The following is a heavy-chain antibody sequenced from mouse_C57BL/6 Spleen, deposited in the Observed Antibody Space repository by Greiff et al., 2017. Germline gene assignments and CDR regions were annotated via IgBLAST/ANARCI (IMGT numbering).Heavy chain of an antibody. D-gene: IGHD4-1*01. J-gene: IGHJ4*01. Sequence: EVNLVESGGGLVQPGGSLKLSCAASGFTFSDYGMHWVRQAPEKGLEWVAYISSGSSTIYYAVTVKGRFTISRDNGRDTLFLQMTSLGSEDTAMYYCARATGTGAMDCWGPGTSVTVSS. CDR1: GFTFSDYG. CDR3: ARATGTGAMDC. CDR2: ISSGSSTI. V-gene: IGHV5-17*01.